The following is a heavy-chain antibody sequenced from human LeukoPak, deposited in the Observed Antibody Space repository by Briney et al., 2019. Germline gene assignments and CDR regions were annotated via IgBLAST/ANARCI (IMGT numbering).Heavy chain of an antibody. V-gene: IGHV1-2*02. Sequence: GASVKVSCKASGYTFTGYYMHWVRQAPGQGLEWMGWINPNSGGTNYAQKFQGRVTMTRDTSISTAYMEPSRLRSDDTAVYYCAREFIVVVPAAIENYFDYWGQGTLVTVSS. J-gene: IGHJ4*02. CDR1: GYTFTGYY. D-gene: IGHD2-2*02. CDR2: INPNSGGT. CDR3: AREFIVVVPAAIENYFDY.